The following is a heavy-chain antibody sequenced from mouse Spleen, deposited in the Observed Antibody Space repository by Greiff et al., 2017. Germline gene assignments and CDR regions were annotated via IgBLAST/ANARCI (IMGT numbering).Heavy chain of an antibody. Sequence: QVQLQQPGAELVKPGASVKLSCKASGYAFSSSWMNWVKQRPGKGLEWIGRIYPGDGDTNYNGKFKGKATLTADKSSSTAYMQLSSLTSEDSAVYYCAGGTTVVATYYYAMDYWGQGTSVTVSS. CDR2: IYPGDGDT. CDR3: AGGTTVVATYYYAMDY. D-gene: IGHD1-1*01. V-gene: IGHV1-82*01. CDR1: GYAFSSSW. J-gene: IGHJ4*01.